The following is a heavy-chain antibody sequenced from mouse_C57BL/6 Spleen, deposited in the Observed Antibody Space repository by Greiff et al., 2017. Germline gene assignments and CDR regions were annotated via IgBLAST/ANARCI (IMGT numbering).Heavy chain of an antibody. CDR3: ARSHYGKAMDY. CDR1: GYTFPSYW. Sequence: QVPLPQPGAEPVMPGASVKLSCKASGYTFPSYWMPRVKPRPGQGLAWIGEIGPFERYTNYTQKFKGKSTLTVDKSSSTAYMQLSSLTSEDSAVYYCARSHYGKAMDYWGQGTSVTVSS. V-gene: IGHV1-69*01. D-gene: IGHD1-1*02. CDR2: IGPFERYT. J-gene: IGHJ4*01.